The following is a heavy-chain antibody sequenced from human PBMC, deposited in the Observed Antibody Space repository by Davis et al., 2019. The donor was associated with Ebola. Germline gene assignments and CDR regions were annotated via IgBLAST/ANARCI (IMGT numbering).Heavy chain of an antibody. D-gene: IGHD2-8*01. CDR3: SCAVLTNDY. CDR1: GFTFSGSA. J-gene: IGHJ4*02. CDR2: IRSKANSYAT. V-gene: IGHV3-73*01. Sequence: KISCAASGFTFSGSAMHWVRQASGKGLEWVGRIRSKANSYATAYAASVKGRFTISRDASKNTAYLQMNSLKTEDTAVYYCSCAVLTNDYWGQGTLVTVSS.